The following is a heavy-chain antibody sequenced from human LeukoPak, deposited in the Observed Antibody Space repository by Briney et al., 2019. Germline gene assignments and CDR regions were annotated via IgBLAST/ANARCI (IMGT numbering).Heavy chain of an antibody. CDR2: IYHSGST. J-gene: IGHJ4*02. D-gene: IGHD3-9*01. CDR3: ARRTILTGSDY. CDR1: GYSISSGYY. V-gene: IGHV4-38-2*02. Sequence: SETLSLTCTVSGYSISSGYYWGWIRQPPGKGLEWIGSIYHSGSTYYNPSLKSRVTISVDTSKNQFSLKLRSVTAADTAVYYCARRTILTGSDYWGQGTLVTVSS.